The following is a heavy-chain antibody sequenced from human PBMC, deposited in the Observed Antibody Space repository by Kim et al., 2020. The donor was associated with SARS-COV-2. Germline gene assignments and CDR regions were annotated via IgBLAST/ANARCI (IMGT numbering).Heavy chain of an antibody. CDR3: ARESVAEGDFDY. CDR1: GFTFSSYA. D-gene: IGHD6-19*01. Sequence: GGSLRLSCAASGFTFSSYAMHWVRQAPGKGLEWVAVISYDGSNKYYADSVKGRFTISRDNSKNTLYLQMNSLRAEDTAVYYCARESVAEGDFDYWGQGTLVTVSS. CDR2: ISYDGSNK. V-gene: IGHV3-30*04. J-gene: IGHJ4*02.